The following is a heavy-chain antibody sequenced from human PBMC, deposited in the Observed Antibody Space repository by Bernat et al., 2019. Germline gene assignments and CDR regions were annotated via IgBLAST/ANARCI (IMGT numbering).Heavy chain of an antibody. J-gene: IGHJ3*01. V-gene: IGHV3-15*01. CDR1: GFTFSNAW. CDR3: TTVGGYCSGGSCYSRV. CDR2: IKSKTDGGTT. D-gene: IGHD2-15*01. Sequence: EVQLVESGGGLVKPGGSLRLSCAASGFTFSNAWMSWVRQAPGKGLEWFGRIKSKTDGGTTDYAAPVKGRFTISRDDSKNTLYLQMNSLKTEDTAVYYCTTVGGYCSGGSCYSRVWGQGTMVTVSS.